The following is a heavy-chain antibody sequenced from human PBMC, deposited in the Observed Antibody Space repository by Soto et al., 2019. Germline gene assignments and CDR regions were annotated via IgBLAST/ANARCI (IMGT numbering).Heavy chain of an antibody. Sequence: ASVKVSCKASGYTFTSYGISWVRQAPGQGLEWMGWISAYNGNTNYAQKLQGRVTMTTDTSTSTAYMELRSLRSDDTAVYYCAREFSCSSSFCAFDIWGQGTMVTVSS. CDR1: GYTFTSYG. V-gene: IGHV1-18*01. D-gene: IGHD6-6*01. J-gene: IGHJ3*02. CDR2: ISAYNGNT. CDR3: AREFSCSSSFCAFDI.